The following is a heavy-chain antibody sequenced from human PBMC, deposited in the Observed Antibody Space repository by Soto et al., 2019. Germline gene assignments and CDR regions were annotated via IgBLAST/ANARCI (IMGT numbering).Heavy chain of an antibody. CDR2: IWFDGSKE. CDR3: ARGVPAGKGWFDS. Sequence: GSLRLSCEASGFTFTSYGMHWVRQAPGKGLEWVAVIWFDGSKEYYADSVKGRFNVSRDNSKNTVYLEMNSPRTVDTAVYYCARGVPAGKGWFDSGGQGPLVPVSS. V-gene: IGHV3-33*01. CDR1: GFTFTSYG. J-gene: IGHJ5*01. D-gene: IGHD2-2*01.